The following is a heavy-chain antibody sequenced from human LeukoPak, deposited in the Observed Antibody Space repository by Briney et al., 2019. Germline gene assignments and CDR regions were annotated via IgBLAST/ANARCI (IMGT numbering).Heavy chain of an antibody. V-gene: IGHV3-21*01. Sequence: PGGSLRLSCAVSGFAFSNYNMNWVRQAPGKGLEWVASISSSSGHIHYADSVKGRFTISRDNAKNSLYLQMNSLRAEDTAVYYCARLTELAYFYWGQGTLVTVSS. CDR2: ISSSSGHI. CDR3: ARLTELAYFY. CDR1: GFAFSNYN. J-gene: IGHJ4*02. D-gene: IGHD2-21*01.